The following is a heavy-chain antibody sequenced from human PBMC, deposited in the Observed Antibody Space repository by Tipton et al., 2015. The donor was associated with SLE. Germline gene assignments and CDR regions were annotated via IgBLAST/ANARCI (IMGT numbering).Heavy chain of an antibody. V-gene: IGHV1-24*01. Sequence: QLVQSGPEVKKPGASVKVSCKVVGYTLTELSLQWVRQAPGKGLEWMGAFDPGHGEAVYAQKFQGRVTMTEDTSTDTAYMELSSLRSEDTAVYYCAAERITMTSFDAFDIWGQGTLVTVSS. J-gene: IGHJ3*02. CDR2: FDPGHGEA. D-gene: IGHD3-22*01. CDR1: GYTLTELS. CDR3: AAERITMTSFDAFDI.